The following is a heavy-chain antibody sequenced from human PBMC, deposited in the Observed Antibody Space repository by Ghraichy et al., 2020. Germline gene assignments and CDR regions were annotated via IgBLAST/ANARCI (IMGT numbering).Heavy chain of an antibody. J-gene: IGHJ3*02. Sequence: ASVKVSCKASGYTFTGYYMHWVRQAPGQGLEWMGRINPNSGGTNYAQKFQGRVTMTRDTSISTAYMELSRLRSDDTAVYYCARAGSRYIVATAEDAFDIWGQGTMVTVSS. CDR3: ARAGSRYIVATAEDAFDI. D-gene: IGHD5-12*01. CDR2: INPNSGGT. V-gene: IGHV1-2*06. CDR1: GYTFTGYY.